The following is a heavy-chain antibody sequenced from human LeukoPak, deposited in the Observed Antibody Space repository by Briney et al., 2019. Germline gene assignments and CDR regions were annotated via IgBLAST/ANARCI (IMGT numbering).Heavy chain of an antibody. Sequence: PGGSLRLSCAASGFTFSSYGMSWVRQAPGKGLEWVSAISGGGGSTYYADSVKGRFTISRDNSKNTLYLQMNTLRAEDTAVYYCAKGRDQGFDYWGQGTLVTVSS. J-gene: IGHJ4*02. V-gene: IGHV3-23*01. D-gene: IGHD2-2*01. CDR1: GFTFSSYG. CDR2: ISGGGGST. CDR3: AKGRDQGFDY.